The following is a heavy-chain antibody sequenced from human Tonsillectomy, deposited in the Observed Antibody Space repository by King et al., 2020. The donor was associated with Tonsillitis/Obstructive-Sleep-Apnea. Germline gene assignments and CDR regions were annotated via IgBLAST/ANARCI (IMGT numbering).Heavy chain of an antibody. Sequence: VTLKESGPVLVKPTETLTLTCTVSGFSLSNAGMGVDWIRQPPGKALEWLAHIFSNDEKSYSTSLKSRLTISKDTSKSQVVLTMTYMDRVDTATYFCAILHGYRDYWGQGTLVTVAS. J-gene: IGHJ4*02. CDR1: GFSLSNAGMG. CDR2: IFSNDEK. V-gene: IGHV2-26*01. CDR3: AILHGYRDY. D-gene: IGHD5-24*01.